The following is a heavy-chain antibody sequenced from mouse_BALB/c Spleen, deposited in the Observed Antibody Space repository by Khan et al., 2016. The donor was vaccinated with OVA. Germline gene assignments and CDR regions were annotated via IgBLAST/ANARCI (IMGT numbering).Heavy chain of an antibody. D-gene: IGHD4-1*01. CDR3: AMGRTY. Sequence: EVKLEESGPGLVKPSQSLSLTCTVTGYSITSDYAWNWIRQLPGNKLEWMGYISYSGRTSYNPSLKSRISVTRDTSKNQFFLQLNSVTTEDTATYYCAMGRTYWGQGTLVTVSA. V-gene: IGHV3-2*02. J-gene: IGHJ3*01. CDR2: ISYSGRT. CDR1: GYSITSDYA.